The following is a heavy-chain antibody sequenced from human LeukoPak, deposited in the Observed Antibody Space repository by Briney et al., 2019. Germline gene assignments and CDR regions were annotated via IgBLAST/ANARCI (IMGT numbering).Heavy chain of an antibody. CDR2: ISGDGGST. J-gene: IGHJ2*01. CDR3: AKDFEPRVVTTDWYFDL. Sequence: KPGGSLRLSCAASGFTFDDYAMHWVRQAPGKGLEWVSLISGDGGSTYYADSVKGRFTISRDNSKNSLYLQMNSLRTEDTALYYCAKDFEPRVVTTDWYFDLWGRGTLVTVSS. D-gene: IGHD2-21*02. CDR1: GFTFDDYA. V-gene: IGHV3-43*02.